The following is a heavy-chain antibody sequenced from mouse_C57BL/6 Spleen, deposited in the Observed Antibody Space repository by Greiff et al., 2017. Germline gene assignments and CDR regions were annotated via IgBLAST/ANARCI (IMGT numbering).Heavy chain of an antibody. CDR1: GYTFTSYW. Sequence: QVQLQQPGAELVKPGASVKMSCKASGYTFTSYWITWVKQRPGQGLEWIGDIYPGSGSTNYNEKFKSKATLTVDTSSSTAYMQLSSLTSEDSAVXYCAYGSSYEGYFDVWGTGTTVTVSS. J-gene: IGHJ1*03. V-gene: IGHV1-55*01. CDR3: AYGSSYEGYFDV. CDR2: IYPGSGST. D-gene: IGHD1-1*01.